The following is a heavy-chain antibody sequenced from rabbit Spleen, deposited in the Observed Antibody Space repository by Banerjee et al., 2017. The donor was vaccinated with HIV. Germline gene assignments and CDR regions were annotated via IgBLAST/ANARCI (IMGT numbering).Heavy chain of an antibody. J-gene: IGHJ3*01. D-gene: IGHD4-1*01. CDR1: GIDFTNYY. CDR2: IYAAKGST. CDR3: ARAIVPWLGLTRLDL. Sequence: CKASGIDFTNYYITWVRQAPGKGLEWIGIIYAAKGSTDYASWVNGRFTISSDNAQSTVDLKMTSLTAADTATYFCARAIVPWLGLTRLDLWGQGTLVTVS. V-gene: IGHV1S7*01.